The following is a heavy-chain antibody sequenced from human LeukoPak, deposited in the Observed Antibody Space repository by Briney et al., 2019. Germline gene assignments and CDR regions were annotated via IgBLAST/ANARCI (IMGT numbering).Heavy chain of an antibody. V-gene: IGHV4-39*01. CDR2: IYYSGST. CDR3: AGPGYSSGWAIDY. CDR1: GGSISSSSYY. J-gene: IGHJ4*02. Sequence: SETLSLTCTVSGGSISSSSYYWGWIRQPPGKGLEWIGSIYYSGSTYYNPSLKSRVTISVDTSKNQFSLKLSSVTAADTAVYYCAGPGYSSGWAIDYWGQGTLVTVSS. D-gene: IGHD6-19*01.